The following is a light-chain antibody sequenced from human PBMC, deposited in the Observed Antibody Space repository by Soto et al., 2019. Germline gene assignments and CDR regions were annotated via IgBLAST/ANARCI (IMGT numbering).Light chain of an antibody. CDR1: QSISSY. Sequence: DIQMTQSPSSLSASVGDRVTITCRASQSISSYLNWYQQKPGKAPKLLIYAASSLQSGVPSRFSGSGSWTDFTITISSLQPEDFATYYCQQSYSTHRTFGQGTKVEIK. CDR3: QQSYSTHRT. V-gene: IGKV1-39*01. J-gene: IGKJ1*01. CDR2: AAS.